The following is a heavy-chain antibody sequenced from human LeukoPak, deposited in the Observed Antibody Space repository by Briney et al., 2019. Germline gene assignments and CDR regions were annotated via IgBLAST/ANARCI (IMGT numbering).Heavy chain of an antibody. Sequence: SETLSLTCTVSGGSISSDSYYWGWIRQPPGKGLEWIGNIYHRGSTYYNPSLKSRVTISVDRSKNQFSLKLSSVTAADTAVYYCARGSGYWGQGTLVTVSS. CDR2: IYHRGST. CDR3: ARGSGY. J-gene: IGHJ4*02. V-gene: IGHV4-39*07. D-gene: IGHD6-19*01. CDR1: GGSISSDSYY.